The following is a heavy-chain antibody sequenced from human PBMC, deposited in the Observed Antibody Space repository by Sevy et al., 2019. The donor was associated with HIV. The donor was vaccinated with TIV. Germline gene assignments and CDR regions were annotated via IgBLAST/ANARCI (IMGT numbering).Heavy chain of an antibody. V-gene: IGHV3-33*01. D-gene: IGHD6-19*01. CDR2: IWYDGSNK. CDR1: GFTFSSYG. CDR3: ARDRGSGCYGDYYYGMDV. Sequence: GGSLRLSCAASGFTFSSYGMHWVRQAPGKGLEWVAVIWYDGSNKYYADSVKGRFTISRDNSKNTLYLQMNSLRAEDTAVYYCARDRGSGCYGDYYYGMDVWGQGTTVTVSS. J-gene: IGHJ6*02.